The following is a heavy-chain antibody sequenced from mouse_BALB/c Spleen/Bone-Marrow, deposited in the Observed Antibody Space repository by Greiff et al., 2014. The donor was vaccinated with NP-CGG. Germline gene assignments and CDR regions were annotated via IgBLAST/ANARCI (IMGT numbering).Heavy chain of an antibody. CDR1: GYSFTSYW. CDR3: TRYYYAYDAWFAY. D-gene: IGHD1-2*01. V-gene: IGHV1-5*01. J-gene: IGHJ3*01. CDR2: IYPGNSDT. Sequence: EVKLVESGTVLARPGASVKMSCKASGYSFTSYWMHWVKQRPGQGLEWIGAIYPGNSDTGYNQKFKGKAKLTAVTSASTAYMDLSSLTNEDSAVYYCTRYYYAYDAWFAYWGQGTLVTVSA.